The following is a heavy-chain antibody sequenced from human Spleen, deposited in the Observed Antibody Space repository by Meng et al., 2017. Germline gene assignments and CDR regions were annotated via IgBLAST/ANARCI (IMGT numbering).Heavy chain of an antibody. D-gene: IGHD6-13*01. CDR1: GYPFTAYY. J-gene: IGHJ4*02. CDR3: ARDEDISAAGKLFGDY. Sequence: QVRLVQSGAEVKEPGASVKVSCKPSGYPFTAYYIHWVRQAPGQGLEWMGHINPDTGDTHYAQRFQGRVTMTGDTSISTAYMELSGLRSDDTAMYYCARDEDISAAGKLFGDYWGQGTLVTSPQ. V-gene: IGHV1-2*06. CDR2: INPDTGDT.